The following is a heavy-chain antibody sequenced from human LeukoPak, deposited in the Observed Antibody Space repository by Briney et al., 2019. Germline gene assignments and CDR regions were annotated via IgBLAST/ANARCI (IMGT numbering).Heavy chain of an antibody. CDR1: GFTFTNYA. CDR3: AKDVNTYYDFWSGQEY. V-gene: IGHV3-23*01. D-gene: IGHD3-3*01. J-gene: IGHJ4*02. Sequence: PGGSLRLSCVASGFTFTNYAMSWVRQAPGKGLEWVSTISDGGGSTYYADSVKGRFTISRDNSNNTLYLQMNSLRAEDTAVYYCAKDVNTYYDFWSGQEYWGQGTLVTVSS. CDR2: ISDGGGST.